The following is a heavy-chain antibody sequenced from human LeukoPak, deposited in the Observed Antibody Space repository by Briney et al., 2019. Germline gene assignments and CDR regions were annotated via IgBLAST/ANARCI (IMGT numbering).Heavy chain of an antibody. CDR1: GYTFTGYY. V-gene: IGHV1-2*06. D-gene: IGHD6-13*01. Sequence: ASVKVSCKASGYTFTGYYMHWVRQAPGQGLEWVGRINPNSGGTNYAQRFQGRVTMTRDTSISTAYMELSRLRSDDTAVYYCARLTPRIAATGTLYYYYLDVWGKGTTVTVSS. CDR2: INPNSGGT. J-gene: IGHJ6*03. CDR3: ARLTPRIAATGTLYYYYLDV.